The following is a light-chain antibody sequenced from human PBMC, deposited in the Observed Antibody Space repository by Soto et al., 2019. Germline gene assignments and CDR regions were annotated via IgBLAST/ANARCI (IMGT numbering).Light chain of an antibody. CDR3: QQSYSTPFT. Sequence: DIQMTQSPSSLSASVGDRVTITCRASQSISNYLNWYQQKPGKAPNFLIYTASSLQSGVPSRFSGSGSGTDFTLTISSLQPEDFATYYCQQSYSTPFTFGGGTKVEIK. CDR2: TAS. CDR1: QSISNY. J-gene: IGKJ4*01. V-gene: IGKV1-39*01.